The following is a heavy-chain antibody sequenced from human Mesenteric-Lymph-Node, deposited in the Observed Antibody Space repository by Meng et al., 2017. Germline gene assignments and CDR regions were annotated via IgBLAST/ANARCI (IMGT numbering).Heavy chain of an antibody. D-gene: IGHD4-17*01. CDR2: ISSSGATK. CDR1: GFILNDYY. CDR3: ASSVYGDPNWFDP. V-gene: IGHV3-11*01. Sequence: GESLKISCAASGFILNDYYMSWIRHAPGKGLEWVSYISSSGATKYYADSVKGRFTISRDNAKNSLYLQMNSLRAEDTAVYYCASSVYGDPNWFDPWGQGTLVTVSS. J-gene: IGHJ5*02.